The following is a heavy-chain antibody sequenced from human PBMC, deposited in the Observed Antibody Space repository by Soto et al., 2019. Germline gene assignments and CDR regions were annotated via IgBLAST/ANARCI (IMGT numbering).Heavy chain of an antibody. J-gene: IGHJ4*02. CDR1: GFTFSDYY. CDR2: ISSSSSYI. Sequence: PGGSLRLSCAASGFTFSDYYMSWIRQAPGKGLEWVSSISSSSSYIYYADSVKGRFTISRDNFENTLYLQMSSLRTDDTAVYYCANWVEGSMVYFDFWGQGTQVTVSS. D-gene: IGHD2-8*01. CDR3: ANWVEGSMVYFDF. V-gene: IGHV3-11*03.